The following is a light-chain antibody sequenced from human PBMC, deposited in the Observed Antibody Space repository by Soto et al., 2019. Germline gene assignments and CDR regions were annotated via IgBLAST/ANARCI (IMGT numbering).Light chain of an antibody. CDR2: GAS. CDR1: QSVSSSY. Sequence: EIVLTQSPGTLSLSPGERATLSCRARQSVSSSYLAWYQQKPGQAPRLLIYGASSRATGIPDRFSGSGSGTDFTLPISRLEPEDFAVYYCHQYGSSPGTFGQGTKVEIK. J-gene: IGKJ1*01. CDR3: HQYGSSPGT. V-gene: IGKV3-20*01.